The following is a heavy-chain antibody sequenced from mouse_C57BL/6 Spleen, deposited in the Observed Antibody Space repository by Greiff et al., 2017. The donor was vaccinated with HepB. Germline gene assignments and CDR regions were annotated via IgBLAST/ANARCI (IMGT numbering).Heavy chain of an antibody. V-gene: IGHV1-61*01. J-gene: IGHJ2*01. D-gene: IGHD1-1*01. CDR3: ARFHYGSIFDY. CDR1: GYTFTSYW. Sequence: QVQLQQPGAELVRPGSSVKLSCKASGYTFTSYWMDWVKQRPGQGLEWIGNIYPSDSETHYNQKFKDKATLTVDKSSSTAYMQLSSLTSEDSAVYYCARFHYGSIFDYWGQGTTLTVSS. CDR2: IYPSDSET.